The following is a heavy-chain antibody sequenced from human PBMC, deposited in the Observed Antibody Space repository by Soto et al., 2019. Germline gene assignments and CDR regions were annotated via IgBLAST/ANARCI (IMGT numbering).Heavy chain of an antibody. Sequence: GASVKVSCKASGYTFTSYDSNWVRQATGQVLEWMGWMNSNSGNTGYAQKFQGRVTMTMNTSISTAYMELSSLRSEDTAVYYCARWRSHNWFDPWGQGTLVTVSS. CDR2: MNSNSGNT. J-gene: IGHJ5*02. D-gene: IGHD3-3*01. V-gene: IGHV1-8*01. CDR1: GYTFTSYD. CDR3: ARWRSHNWFDP.